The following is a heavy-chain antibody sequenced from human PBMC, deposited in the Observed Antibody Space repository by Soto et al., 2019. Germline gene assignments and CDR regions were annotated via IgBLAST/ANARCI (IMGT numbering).Heavy chain of an antibody. D-gene: IGHD3-22*01. CDR1: GYTFTRYN. CDR2: INVGNGNT. CDR3: ATPQDYDGCLDS. J-gene: IGHJ4*02. V-gene: IGHV1-3*01. Sequence: QVQFVQSGAEVKKPGASVKVACKTPGYTFTRYNTHWVRQAPGQRLEWMGWINVGNGNTRYSQKFQGRLTLTRDTPGNTAHLELNSLISEDTAVYYCATPQDYDGCLDSWGQGTLVTVSS.